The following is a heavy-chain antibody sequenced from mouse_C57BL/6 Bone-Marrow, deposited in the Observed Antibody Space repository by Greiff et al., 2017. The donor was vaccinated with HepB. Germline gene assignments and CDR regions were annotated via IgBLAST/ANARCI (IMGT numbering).Heavy chain of an antibody. CDR1: GYSITSGYY. J-gene: IGHJ2*01. CDR2: ISYDGSN. D-gene: IGHD1-1*01. CDR3: ARVSNYPDY. Sequence: EVQLVESGPGLVKPSQSLSLTCSVTGYSITSGYYWNWIRQFPGNKLEWMGYISYDGSNNYNPSLKNRISITRDTSKNQFFLKLNSVTTEDTATYYCARVSNYPDYWGQGTTLTVSS. V-gene: IGHV3-6*01.